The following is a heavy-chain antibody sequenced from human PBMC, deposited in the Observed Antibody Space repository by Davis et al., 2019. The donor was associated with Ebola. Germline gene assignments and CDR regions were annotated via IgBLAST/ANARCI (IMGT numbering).Heavy chain of an antibody. CDR1: GFSLSTAGMC. CDR2: IDWDDDK. V-gene: IGHV2-70*01. D-gene: IGHD6-25*01. J-gene: IGHJ4*02. CDR3: ARMKDGSGDFDD. Sequence: SGPTLVKPTQTLTLTCTFSGFSLSTAGMCVSWIRQSPGNALEWLAFIDWDDDKYYNTSLRTRLNISKGTSKNQVVLTMTNMDPVDTATYYCARMKDGSGDFDDWGQGTLVTVSS.